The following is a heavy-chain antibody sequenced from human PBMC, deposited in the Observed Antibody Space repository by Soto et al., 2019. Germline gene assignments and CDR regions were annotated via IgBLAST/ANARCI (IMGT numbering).Heavy chain of an antibody. CDR3: ARAPVPGYSSSWANWFDP. V-gene: IGHV1-3*01. CDR2: INAGNGNT. Sequence: GASVKVSCKASGYTFTSYARHWVRQAPGQRLEWMGWINAGNGNTKYSQKFQGRVTITRDTSASTAYMELSSLRSEDTAVYYCARAPVPGYSSSWANWFDPWGQGTLVTVSS. J-gene: IGHJ5*02. CDR1: GYTFTSYA. D-gene: IGHD6-13*01.